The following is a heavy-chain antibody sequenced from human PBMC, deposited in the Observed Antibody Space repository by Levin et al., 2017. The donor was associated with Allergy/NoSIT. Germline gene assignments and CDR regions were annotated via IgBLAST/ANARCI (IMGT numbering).Heavy chain of an antibody. CDR3: ARVRFREGQFDY. D-gene: IGHD3-3*01. Sequence: SETLSLTCAVYGGSFSGYYWSWIRQPPGKGLEWIGEINHSGSTNYNPSLKSRVTISVDTSKNQFSLKLSSVTAADTAVYYCARVRFREGQFDYWGQGTLVTVSS. CDR2: INHSGST. CDR1: GGSFSGYY. J-gene: IGHJ4*02. V-gene: IGHV4-34*01.